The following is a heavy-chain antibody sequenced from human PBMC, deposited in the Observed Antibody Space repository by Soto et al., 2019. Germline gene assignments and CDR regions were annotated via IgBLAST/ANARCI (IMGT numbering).Heavy chain of an antibody. CDR3: ARDRRVWCGDIDYYYYMDV. CDR2: INAGNGNT. V-gene: IGHV1-3*01. D-gene: IGHD3-10*01. J-gene: IGHJ6*03. Sequence: QVQLVQSGAEVKKPGASVKVSCKASGYTFTSYAMHWVRQAPGQKLEWMGWINAGNGNTKYSQKFQGRVTITRDTSASTAYMELSSLRSEDTAVYYCARDRRVWCGDIDYYYYMDVWGKGTTVTVSS. CDR1: GYTFTSYA.